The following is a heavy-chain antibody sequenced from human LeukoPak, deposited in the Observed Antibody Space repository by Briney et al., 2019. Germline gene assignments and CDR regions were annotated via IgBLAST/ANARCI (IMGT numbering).Heavy chain of an antibody. CDR1: GGSTSSYY. CDR3: ARVLRYCSGGSCYPGHYYYYYMDV. V-gene: IGHV4-59*01. J-gene: IGHJ6*03. Sequence: SSETLSLTCTVSGGSTSSYYWSWIRQPPGKGLEWIGYIYYSGSTNYNPSLKSRVTISVDTSKNQFSLKLSSVTAADTAVYYCARVLRYCSGGSCYPGHYYYYYMDVWGKGTTVTVSS. CDR2: IYYSGST. D-gene: IGHD2-15*01.